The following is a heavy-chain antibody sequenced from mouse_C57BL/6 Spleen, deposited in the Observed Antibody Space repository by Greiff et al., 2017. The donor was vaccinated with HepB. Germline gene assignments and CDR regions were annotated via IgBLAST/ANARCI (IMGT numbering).Heavy chain of an antibody. V-gene: IGHV1-53*01. Sequence: VQLQQSGTELVKPGASVKLSCKASGYTFTSYWMHWVKQRPGQGLEWIGNINPSNGGTNYNEKFKSKATLTVDKSSSTADMQLSSLTSADSAVYYCASIWDDYYGSSPYWYFDVWSTGTTVTVSS. CDR1: GYTFTSYW. J-gene: IGHJ1*03. CDR3: ASIWDDYYGSSPYWYFDV. D-gene: IGHD1-1*01. CDR2: INPSNGGT.